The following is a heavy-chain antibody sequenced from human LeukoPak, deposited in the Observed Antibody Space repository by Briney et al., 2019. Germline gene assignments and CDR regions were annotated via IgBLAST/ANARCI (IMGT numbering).Heavy chain of an antibody. D-gene: IGHD3-22*01. V-gene: IGHV1-2*02. Sequence: ASVTVSCKASGYTFTGYYMHWVRQAPGQGLEWMGWINPNSGGTNYAQKFQGRVTMTRDTSISTAYMELSRLRSDDTAVYYCARVGYYYDSSGYPTYYFDYWGQGTLVTVSS. J-gene: IGHJ4*02. CDR1: GYTFTGYY. CDR3: ARVGYYYDSSGYPTYYFDY. CDR2: INPNSGGT.